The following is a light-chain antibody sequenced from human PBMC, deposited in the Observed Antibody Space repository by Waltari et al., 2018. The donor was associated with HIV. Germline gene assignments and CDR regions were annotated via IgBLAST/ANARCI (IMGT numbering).Light chain of an antibody. J-gene: IGKJ4*01. CDR1: QNIYSY. CDR2: ATS. Sequence: DIQLTQSPSFLSASVVDRVTITCRASQNIYSYLAWYQQKPGRAPQVLIYATSTLQSGVPSRFSGSGSGTEFALTITNLQPDDFATYYCQQVNGYPLTFGGGTTVEI. CDR3: QQVNGYPLT. V-gene: IGKV1-9*01.